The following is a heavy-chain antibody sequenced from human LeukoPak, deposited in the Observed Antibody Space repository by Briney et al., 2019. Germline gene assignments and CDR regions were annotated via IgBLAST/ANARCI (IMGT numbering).Heavy chain of an antibody. D-gene: IGHD2-21*02. J-gene: IGHJ4*02. CDR1: GFTFRDYF. CDR2: ISSSGRAI. CDR3: ARAAYCGSDCYYYFDC. V-gene: IGHV3-11*01. Sequence: GGSLRLSCAASGFTFRDYFLSWFRRAPGKGLEWISHISSSGRAIYYADSVRGRFTISRDNAQNSLYLQMNSLRDEDSAVYYCARAAYCGSDCYYYFDCWGQGTLVTVSS.